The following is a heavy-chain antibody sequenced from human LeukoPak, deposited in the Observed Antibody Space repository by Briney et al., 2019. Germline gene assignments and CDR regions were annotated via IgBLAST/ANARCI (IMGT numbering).Heavy chain of an antibody. V-gene: IGHV5-51*01. CDR1: GYSFTSYW. D-gene: IGHD3-22*01. CDR3: ARLHLFYDSSGYCFDY. J-gene: IGHJ4*02. Sequence: GEPLKISCKGSGYSFTSYWIGWVRQMPGKGLEWMGIIYPGDSDTRYSPSFQGQVTISADKSISTAYLQWSSLKASDTAMYYCARLHLFYDSSGYCFDYWGQGTLVTVSS. CDR2: IYPGDSDT.